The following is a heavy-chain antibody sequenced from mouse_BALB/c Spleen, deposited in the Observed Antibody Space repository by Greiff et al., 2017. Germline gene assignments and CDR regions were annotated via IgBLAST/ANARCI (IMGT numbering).Heavy chain of an antibody. D-gene: IGHD2-4*01. CDR1: GFNIKDSY. CDR3: ARGELRQNYYFDY. J-gene: IGHJ2*01. V-gene: IGHV14-3*02. Sequence: VQLQQSGAELVKPGASVKLSCTASGFNIKDSYMHWVQQRPEQGLEWIGRIDPANGNTKYDPKFQGKATITADTSSNTAYLQLSSRTSEDTAVYYCARGELRQNYYFDYWGQGTTLTVAS. CDR2: IDPANGNT.